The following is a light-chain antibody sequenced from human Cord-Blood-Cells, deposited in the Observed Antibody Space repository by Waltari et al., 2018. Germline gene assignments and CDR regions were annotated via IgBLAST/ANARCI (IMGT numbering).Light chain of an antibody. CDR2: AAS. CDR3: QQSYSTPWT. V-gene: IGKV1-39*01. J-gene: IGKJ1*01. CDR1: QSISSY. Sequence: DIKMTPSPSSLSASVVDRVTITCRASQSISSYLNLYQQKPGKAPKLLIYAASRLQSGVPSRFSGSGSGTDFTLTISSLQPEDFATYYCQQSYSTPWTFGQGTKVEIK.